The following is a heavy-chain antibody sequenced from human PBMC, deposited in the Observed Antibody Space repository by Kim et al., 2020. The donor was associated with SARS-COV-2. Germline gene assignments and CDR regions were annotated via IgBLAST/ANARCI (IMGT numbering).Heavy chain of an antibody. Sequence: GGSLRLSCAASGFTFSSYSMNWVRQAPGKGLEWVSYIGSSSSAIYYSDSVKGRFTISRANAKNSLYLHMNSLRDEDTAVYFCASDSRYKSVATQLAFYY. CDR2: IGSSSSAI. J-gene: IGHJ4*01. CDR3: ASDSRYKSVATQLAFYY. CDR1: GFTFSSYS. D-gene: IGHD6-13*01. V-gene: IGHV3-48*02.